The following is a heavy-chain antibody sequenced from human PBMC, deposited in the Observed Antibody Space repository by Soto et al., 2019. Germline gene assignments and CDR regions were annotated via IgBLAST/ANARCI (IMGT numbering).Heavy chain of an antibody. CDR3: ARRRGAVYDFWSGYYTHWFDP. CDR1: GGSISSYY. V-gene: IGHV4-39*01. D-gene: IGHD3-3*01. CDR2: IYYSGST. J-gene: IGHJ5*02. Sequence: SDTLSLTCTLSGGSISSYYWGWIRQPPGKGLEWIGSIYYSGSTYYNPSLKSRVTLSVDTSKNQFSLKLSSVTAADTAVYYCARRRGAVYDFWSGYYTHWFDPWGQGTLVTVS.